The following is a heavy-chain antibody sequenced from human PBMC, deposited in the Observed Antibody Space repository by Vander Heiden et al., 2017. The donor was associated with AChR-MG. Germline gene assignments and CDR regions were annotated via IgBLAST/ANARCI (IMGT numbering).Heavy chain of an antibody. D-gene: IGHD2-2*01. CDR1: GFTFSNYW. CDR2: INGDGGGA. V-gene: IGHV3-74*01. Sequence: EVQLVESGGGLVEPGGSLRLPCAVFGFTFSNYWMYWVRQAPGKGLVWVSRINGDGGGASYADSVKGRFTISRDNAKNTVYLQMNSLRVDDTAVYYCARGGVPAAKDYWGQGTLVTVSS. CDR3: ARGGVPAAKDY. J-gene: IGHJ4*02.